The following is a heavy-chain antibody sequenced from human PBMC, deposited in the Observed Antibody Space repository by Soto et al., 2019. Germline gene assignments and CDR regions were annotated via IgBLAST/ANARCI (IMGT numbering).Heavy chain of an antibody. D-gene: IGHD3-3*01. Sequence: LRLSCTASGFTFGDYAMSWVRQAPWKGLEWVGFIRSKAYGGTTEYAASVKGRFTISRDDSKSIAYLQMNSLKTEDTAVYYCTREADYDFWSGYYYGMDVWGQGTTVTVYS. CDR3: TREADYDFWSGYYYGMDV. J-gene: IGHJ6*02. CDR2: IRSKAYGGTT. V-gene: IGHV3-49*04. CDR1: GFTFGDYA.